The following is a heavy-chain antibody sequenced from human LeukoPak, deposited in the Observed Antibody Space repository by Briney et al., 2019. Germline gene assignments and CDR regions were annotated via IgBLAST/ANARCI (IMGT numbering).Heavy chain of an antibody. Sequence: GASVKVSCKASGYTFTSYGISWVRQAPGQGLEWMGWISAYNGNTNYAQKLQGRVTMTTDTSTSTAYMELRSLRSDDTAVYYCARDRPPGIVVVPAARRGYYYGMDVWGQGTTVTVSS. D-gene: IGHD2-2*01. J-gene: IGHJ6*02. CDR1: GYTFTSYG. V-gene: IGHV1-18*01. CDR3: ARDRPPGIVVVPAARRGYYYGMDV. CDR2: ISAYNGNT.